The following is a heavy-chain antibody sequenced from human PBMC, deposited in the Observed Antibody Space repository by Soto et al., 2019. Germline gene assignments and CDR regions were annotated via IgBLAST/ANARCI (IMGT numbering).Heavy chain of an antibody. CDR2: IKSKTDGGTT. CDR1: GFTFSNAW. Sequence: GGSLRLSCAASGFTFSNAWMSWVRQAPGKGLEWVGRIKSKTDGGTTDYAAPVKGRFTISRDDSKNTLYLQMNSLKTEDTAVYYCTTDPVGITGTTGHAFDIWGQGTMVTVSS. J-gene: IGHJ3*02. CDR3: TTDPVGITGTTGHAFDI. D-gene: IGHD1-7*01. V-gene: IGHV3-15*01.